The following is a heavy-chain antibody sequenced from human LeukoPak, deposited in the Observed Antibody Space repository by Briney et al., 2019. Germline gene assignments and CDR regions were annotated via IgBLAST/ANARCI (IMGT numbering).Heavy chain of an antibody. V-gene: IGHV4-61*02. J-gene: IGHJ5*02. CDR2: IYTSGST. CDR1: GGSISSGSYY. CDR3: ARDPYYDFWSGGFDP. Sequence: SETLSLTCTVSGGSISSGSYYWSWIRQPAGKGLEWIVRIYTSGSTNYNPSLKSRVTISVDTSKNQFSLKLSSVTAADTAVYCCARDPYYDFWSGGFDPWGQGTLVTVSS. D-gene: IGHD3-3*01.